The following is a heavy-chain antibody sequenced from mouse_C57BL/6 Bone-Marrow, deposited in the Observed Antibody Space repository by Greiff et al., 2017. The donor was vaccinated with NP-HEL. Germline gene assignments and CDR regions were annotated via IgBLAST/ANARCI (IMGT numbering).Heavy chain of an antibody. CDR2: ISSGSSTI. CDR3: ARGGYYYGRSYYWYFDV. D-gene: IGHD1-1*01. CDR1: GFTFSDYG. J-gene: IGHJ1*03. V-gene: IGHV5-17*01. Sequence: EVMLVESGGGLVKPGGSLKLSCAASGFTFSDYGMHWVRQAPEKGLEWVAYISSGSSTIYYADTVKGRFTISRDNAKNTLFLQRTSLRSEDTAMYYCARGGYYYGRSYYWYFDVWGTGTTVTVSS.